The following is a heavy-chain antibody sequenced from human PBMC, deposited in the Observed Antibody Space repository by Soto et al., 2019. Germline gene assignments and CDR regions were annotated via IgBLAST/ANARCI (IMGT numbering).Heavy chain of an antibody. D-gene: IGHD3-22*01. CDR3: ARGSASGYGFDS. J-gene: IGHJ4*02. V-gene: IGHV4-34*01. CDR1: GGSFNSYY. CDR2: VHHSGTT. Sequence: KSSETLSLTCAVSGGSFNSYYWSWVRQSPGKGLEWIGEVHHSGTTKYNPSLETRFTISVGTSKNQVSLRLTSVTAADRAVYYCARGSASGYGFDSWGPGTLVTVSS.